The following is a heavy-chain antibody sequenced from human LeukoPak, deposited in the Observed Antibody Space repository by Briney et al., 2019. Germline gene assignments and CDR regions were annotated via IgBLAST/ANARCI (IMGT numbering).Heavy chain of an antibody. D-gene: IGHD5-24*01. CDR3: ARPRKRWLQFSYFDY. V-gene: IGHV4-34*01. J-gene: IGHJ4*02. Sequence: SETLSLTCAVYGGSFSGYYWSWIRQPPGKGLEWIGEINHSGSTNYNPSLKSRGTISVDTSKTQFSLKLSSVTAADTAVYYCARPRKRWLQFSYFDYWGQGTLVTVSS. CDR2: INHSGST. CDR1: GGSFSGYY.